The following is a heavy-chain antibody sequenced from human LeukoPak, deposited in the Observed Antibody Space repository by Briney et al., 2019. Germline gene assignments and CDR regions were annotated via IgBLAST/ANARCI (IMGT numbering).Heavy chain of an antibody. D-gene: IGHD2-2*01. CDR2: VRPGDGPT. Sequence: GGSLRLSCTASGLIVTNNYMSWVRQAPGKGLEWVSHVRPGDGPTTYAESVRGRFTISRDNSKNTVSLQMNSLRVEDTAVYYCTRDHITSWQIDFWGQGTMVTVSS. CDR1: GLIVTNNY. V-gene: IGHV3-23*01. CDR3: TRDHITSWQIDF. J-gene: IGHJ4*02.